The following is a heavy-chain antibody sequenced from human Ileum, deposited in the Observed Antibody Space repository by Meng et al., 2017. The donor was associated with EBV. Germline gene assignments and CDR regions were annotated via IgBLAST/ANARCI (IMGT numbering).Heavy chain of an antibody. CDR3: ARPIAAAGWFDP. CDR1: GGPINSSSYY. D-gene: IGHD6-13*01. J-gene: IGHJ5*02. V-gene: IGHV4-39*01. Sequence: LQLPEPGPGLVKPSEPLSLTCTVSGGPINSSSYYWGSIRQPPGKGLEWIGSIYYSGRTYYNPSLKSRVTISVDTSKNQFSLKLSSVTAADTAVYYCARPIAAAGWFDPWGQGTLVTVSS. CDR2: IYYSGRT.